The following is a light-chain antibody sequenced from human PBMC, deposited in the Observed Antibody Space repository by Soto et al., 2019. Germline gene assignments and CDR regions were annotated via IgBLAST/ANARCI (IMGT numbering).Light chain of an antibody. Sequence: DIPMTQSPSSLSASVGDRVTITCRASQSISSYLNWYQQKPGKAPKLLIYAASSLQSGVPSRFSGSASGTDFTLTSSSLQPEDFATYYCQQSYSTLSTFGPGTKVDIK. V-gene: IGKV1-39*01. CDR1: QSISSY. J-gene: IGKJ3*01. CDR2: AAS. CDR3: QQSYSTLST.